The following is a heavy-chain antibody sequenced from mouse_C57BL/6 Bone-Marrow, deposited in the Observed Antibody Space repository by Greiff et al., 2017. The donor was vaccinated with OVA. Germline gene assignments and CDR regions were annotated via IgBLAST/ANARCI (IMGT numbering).Heavy chain of an antibody. J-gene: IGHJ3*01. CDR2: INPSTGGT. D-gene: IGHD2-1*01. CDR1: GYSFTGYY. V-gene: IGHV1-42*01. CDR3: ALYGNHD. Sequence: EVQLQQSGPELVKPGASVKISCKASGYSFTGYYMNWVKQSPEKSLEWIGEINPSTGGTTYNQKFKAKATLTVDKSSSTAYMQLKSLTSEDSAVYYCALYGNHDWGQGTLVTVSA.